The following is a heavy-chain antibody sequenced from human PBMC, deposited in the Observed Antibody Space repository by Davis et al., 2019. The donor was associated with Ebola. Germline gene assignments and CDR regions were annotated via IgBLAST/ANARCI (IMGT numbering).Heavy chain of an antibody. J-gene: IGHJ5*02. D-gene: IGHD1-26*01. CDR3: ARISWVRGWFDP. CDR1: GFTFSSYG. V-gene: IGHV3-7*01. Sequence: GESLKISCAASGFTFSSYGMHWVRQAPGKGLEWVANIKQDGSEKYYVDSVKGRFTISRDNAKNTLYLQMNSLRAEDTAVYYCARISWVRGWFDPWGQGTLVTVSS. CDR2: IKQDGSEK.